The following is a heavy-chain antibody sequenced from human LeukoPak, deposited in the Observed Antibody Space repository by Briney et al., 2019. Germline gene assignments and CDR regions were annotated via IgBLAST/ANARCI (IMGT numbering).Heavy chain of an antibody. V-gene: IGHV4-38-2*01. D-gene: IGHD6-25*01. Sequence: SETLSLTCAVSGYSISSGYYWGWIRQPPGKGLEWIGNFYHSGGTYYNPSLKSRVTISVDTSKNQFSLKLSSVTAADTAVYYCVKIPGGSRADYWGQGTLVTVSS. J-gene: IGHJ4*02. CDR3: VKIPGGSRADY. CDR2: FYHSGGT. CDR1: GYSISSGYY.